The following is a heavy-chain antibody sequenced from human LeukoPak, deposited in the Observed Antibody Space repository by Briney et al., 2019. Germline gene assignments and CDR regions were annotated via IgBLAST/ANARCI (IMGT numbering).Heavy chain of an antibody. V-gene: IGHV1-2*02. D-gene: IGHD1-26*01. J-gene: IGHJ4*02. CDR2: INPNSGGT. Sequence: ASVKVSCKASGYTFTGYYMHWVRQAPGQGLEWMGWINPNSGGTNYAQKFQGRVTMTRDTSISTAYMELSRLRSDDTAVYYSARAGSYKDFYYFDYWGQGTLVTVSS. CDR1: GYTFTGYY. CDR3: ARAGSYKDFYYFDY.